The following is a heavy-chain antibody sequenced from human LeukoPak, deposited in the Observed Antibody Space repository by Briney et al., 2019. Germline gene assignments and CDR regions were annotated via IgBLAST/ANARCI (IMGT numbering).Heavy chain of an antibody. Sequence: GGSLRLSCAASGFTFSSYWMSWVRQAPGKGLEWVANIKQDGSEKYYVDSVMGRFTISRDNAKNSLYLQMNSLRAEDTAVYYCATGIFLTSFDYWGQGTLVTVSS. D-gene: IGHD3-9*01. CDR2: IKQDGSEK. V-gene: IGHV3-7*01. CDR1: GFTFSSYW. J-gene: IGHJ4*02. CDR3: ATGIFLTSFDY.